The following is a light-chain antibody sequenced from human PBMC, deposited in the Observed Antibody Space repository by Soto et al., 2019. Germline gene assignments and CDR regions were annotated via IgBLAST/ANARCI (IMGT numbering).Light chain of an antibody. CDR2: DAS. CDR1: QSVSSY. V-gene: IGKV3-11*01. CDR3: QQRSNWVT. J-gene: IGKJ5*01. Sequence: EIVLTQSPATLSLSPGERATLSCRASQSVSSYLAWYQQKPDQAPRLLIYDASNRATGIPARFSGTGSATDFTLTISSLPPEDFEVYYCQQRSNWVTFGQGTRLEIK.